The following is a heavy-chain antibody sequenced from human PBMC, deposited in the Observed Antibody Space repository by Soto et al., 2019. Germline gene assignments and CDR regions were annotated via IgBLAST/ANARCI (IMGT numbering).Heavy chain of an antibody. Sequence: ASETLSLTCAVFGGSISNSNWCTWVRQPPGKGLDWIGEIFHSGSTNYNSSLMGRVTISVDKANNQFSLKLSSVTAADTAVYYCAHRPIVGAAIWGQGTLVTVSS. CDR3: AHRPIVGAAI. V-gene: IGHV4-4*02. D-gene: IGHD1-26*01. J-gene: IGHJ4*02. CDR1: GGSISNSNW. CDR2: IFHSGST.